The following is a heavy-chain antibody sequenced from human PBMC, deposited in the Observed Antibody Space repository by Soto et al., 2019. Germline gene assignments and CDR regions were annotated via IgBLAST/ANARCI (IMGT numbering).Heavy chain of an antibody. Sequence: ASETLSLTCTVSGGSVSSGSYYWSWIRQPPGKGLEWIGYIYYSGSTNYNPSLKSRVTISVDTSKNQFSLKLSSVTAADTAVYYCARDRYSSSSGYYYYGMDVWGQGTTVTVSS. V-gene: IGHV4-61*01. CDR2: IYYSGST. D-gene: IGHD6-6*01. CDR1: GGSVSSGSYY. J-gene: IGHJ6*02. CDR3: ARDRYSSSSGYYYYGMDV.